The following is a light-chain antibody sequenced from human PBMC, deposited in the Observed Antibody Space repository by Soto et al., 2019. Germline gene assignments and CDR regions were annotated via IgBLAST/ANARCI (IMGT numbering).Light chain of an antibody. CDR1: ESVSTN. CDR3: QQYNDWPRGGT. CDR2: GAS. Sequence: EIVMTQSPATLSVSPGEWATLTCRASESVSTNLAWYQQKPGQAPRLLMYGASTWATGIPARFRGSGSGTEFILTISNLESEDFALYYCQQYNDWPRGGTFGPGTKVDIK. J-gene: IGKJ3*01. V-gene: IGKV3-15*01.